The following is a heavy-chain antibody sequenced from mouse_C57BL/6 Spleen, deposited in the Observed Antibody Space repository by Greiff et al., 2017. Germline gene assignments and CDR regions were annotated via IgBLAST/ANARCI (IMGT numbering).Heavy chain of an antibody. J-gene: IGHJ2*01. V-gene: IGHV3-8*01. Sequence: EVKLMESGPGLAKPSQTLSLTCSVTGYSITSDYWNWIRKFPGNKLEYMGYISYSGSTYYNPSLKSRISITRDTSKNQYYLQLNSVTTEDTATYYCARYYYGSSYEYYFDYWGQGTTLTVSS. CDR3: ARYYYGSSYEYYFDY. CDR1: GYSITSDY. D-gene: IGHD1-1*01. CDR2: ISYSGST.